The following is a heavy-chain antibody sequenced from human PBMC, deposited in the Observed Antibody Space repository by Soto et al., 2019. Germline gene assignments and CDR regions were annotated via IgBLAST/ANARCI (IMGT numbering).Heavy chain of an antibody. V-gene: IGHV5-51*01. J-gene: IGHJ5*02. CDR2: IYPGDSDT. Sequence: GESLKISCKGSGYIFTSYWIGWVGQMPGKGLEWMGIIYPGDSDTRYSPSFQGQVTISADKSISTAYLQWSSLKASDTAMYYCARQVHSYGPWPDNWFDPWGQGTLVTVSS. CDR1: GYIFTSYW. CDR3: ARQVHSYGPWPDNWFDP. D-gene: IGHD5-18*01.